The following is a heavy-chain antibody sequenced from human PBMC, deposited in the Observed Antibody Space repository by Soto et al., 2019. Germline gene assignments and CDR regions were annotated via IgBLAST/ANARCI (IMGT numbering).Heavy chain of an antibody. J-gene: IGHJ6*03. Sequence: QVQLVQSGAEVKKPGASVKVSCKASGYTFTGYYMHWVRQAPGQGREWMGWINPNSGGTNYAQKFQGWVTITRDTSISTAYMELSRLRSDDTAVYYWASQRLGYYYMDVWGKGTTVTVSS. CDR2: INPNSGGT. CDR1: GYTFTGYY. CDR3: ASQRLGYYYMDV. V-gene: IGHV1-2*04.